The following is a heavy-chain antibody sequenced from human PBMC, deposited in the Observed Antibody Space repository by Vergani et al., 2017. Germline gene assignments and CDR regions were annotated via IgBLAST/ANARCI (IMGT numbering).Heavy chain of an antibody. Sequence: EVQLLESGGGLVQPGGSLRLSCAASGFTFSIYAMTWVRQAPGKGLEWVSAISNSGGNTYFADSVKGRFTISRDNSKNTLYLQMNSLRAEDTAVYYCAKGGGDGYNSLDYWGRNPGHRLL. CDR2: ISNSGGNT. D-gene: IGHD5-24*01. CDR1: GFTFSIYA. J-gene: IGHJ4*01. V-gene: IGHV3-23*01. CDR3: AKGGGDGYNSLDY.